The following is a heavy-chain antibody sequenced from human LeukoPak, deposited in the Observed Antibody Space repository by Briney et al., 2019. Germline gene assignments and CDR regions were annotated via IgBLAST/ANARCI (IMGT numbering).Heavy chain of an antibody. CDR1: GGSISSHDHY. J-gene: IGHJ4*02. Sequence: SETLSLTCNVSGGSISSHDHYWSWIRQPPGKGLEWIGYIYYSGSTYYNPSLKSRATISVDTSHNQFSLKLSSVTAADTAVYFCARTTEILSALNYWGQGTLVTVSS. CDR2: IYYSGST. CDR3: ARTTEILSALNY. V-gene: IGHV4-30-4*01. D-gene: IGHD2/OR15-2a*01.